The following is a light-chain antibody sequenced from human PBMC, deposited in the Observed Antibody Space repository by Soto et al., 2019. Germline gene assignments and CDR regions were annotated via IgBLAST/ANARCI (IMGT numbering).Light chain of an antibody. CDR1: RDVGSD. V-gene: IGKV1-6*01. Sequence: QMTQSPSSLSASVGEKIIITCRSSRDVGSDVSWYQQKPGQAPKLLIYAASNLYTGVPSRFSGSRSGTEFTLTISSLQPEDFASYYCLQDYGDSWTFGQGTKVDIK. J-gene: IGKJ1*01. CDR2: AAS. CDR3: LQDYGDSWT.